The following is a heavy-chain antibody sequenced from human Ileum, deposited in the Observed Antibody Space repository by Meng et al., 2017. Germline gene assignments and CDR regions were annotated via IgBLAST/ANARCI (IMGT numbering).Heavy chain of an antibody. CDR3: ARENSSLFF. CDR1: GDQDSSPTAA. V-gene: IGHV6-1*01. CDR2: TDYRSKLYC. Sequence: VRHHQAPSGPVPPAQPLLRTCVHSGDQDSSPTAACNWFRQYRTRGIEWLQRTDYRSKLYCVNVGSVKRRIRANTNSSNNLFSLQANAVTPDDTAVYFCARENSSLFFWGQGALVTVSS. D-gene: IGHD2/OR15-2a*01. J-gene: IGHJ4*02.